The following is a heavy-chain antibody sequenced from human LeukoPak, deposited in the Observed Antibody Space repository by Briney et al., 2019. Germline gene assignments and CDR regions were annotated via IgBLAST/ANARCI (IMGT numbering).Heavy chain of an antibody. V-gene: IGHV1-69*05. CDR2: IIPIFGTA. J-gene: IGHJ6*03. D-gene: IGHD3-10*01. CDR1: GCTFTSYA. Sequence: SVKVSCKASGCTFTSYAISWVRQAPGQGLEWMGGIIPIFGTANYAQKFQGRVTITTDESTSTAYMELSGLRSEDTAVYYCARVAGATMAPYYMDVWGKGTTVTVSS. CDR3: ARVAGATMAPYYMDV.